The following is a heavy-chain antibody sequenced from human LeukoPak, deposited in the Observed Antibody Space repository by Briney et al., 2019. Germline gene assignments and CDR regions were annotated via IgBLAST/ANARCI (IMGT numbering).Heavy chain of an antibody. CDR2: ISGSGGST. J-gene: IGHJ4*02. CDR3: AKDLKVGY. Sequence: GGSLRLSCAASGFTFSSYAMSWVRQAPGKGLEWVSAISGSGGSTYYADSVKGRFTISRDNSKYTLYLQMNSMRPKDTAVYYCAKDLKVGYWGQGTLVTVSS. V-gene: IGHV3-23*01. CDR1: GFTFSSYA.